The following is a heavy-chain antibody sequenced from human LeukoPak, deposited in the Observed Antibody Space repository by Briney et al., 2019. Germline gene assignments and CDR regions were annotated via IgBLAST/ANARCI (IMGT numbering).Heavy chain of an antibody. CDR2: IYPGDSDT. CDR1: GYSFTRYW. CDR3: VRRGGHFRTAYYDY. Sequence: GEYLKISCKGSGYSFTRYWIGWVRQMPGRGLGWMGIIYPGDSDTRYSPSFQGQVTISADKSISTAYLQWSSLKASDTAMYYCVRRGGHFRTAYYDYWGQGTLVTVSS. J-gene: IGHJ4*02. V-gene: IGHV5-51*01. D-gene: IGHD3/OR15-3a*01.